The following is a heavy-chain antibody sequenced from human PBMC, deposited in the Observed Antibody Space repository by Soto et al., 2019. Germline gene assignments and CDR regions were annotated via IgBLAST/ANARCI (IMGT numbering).Heavy chain of an antibody. CDR1: GFTFSSYG. V-gene: IGHV3-33*01. J-gene: IGHJ4*02. CDR2: IWYDGSNK. D-gene: IGHD3-22*01. CDR3: ARVGEPGGNYYDSSGYYPEY. Sequence: GESLKISCAASGFTFSSYGMHWVRQAPGKGLEWVAVIWYDGSNKYYADSVKGRFTISRDNSKNTLYLQMNSLRAEDTAVYYCARVGEPGGNYYDSSGYYPEYWGQGTLVTVSS.